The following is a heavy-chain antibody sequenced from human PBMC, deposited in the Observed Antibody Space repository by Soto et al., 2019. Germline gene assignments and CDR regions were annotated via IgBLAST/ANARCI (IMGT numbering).Heavy chain of an antibody. CDR2: INPNSGGT. Sequence: QVQLVQSGAEVKKPGASVKVSCMASGYTFTGYYMHWVRQAPGQGLEWMGWINPNSGGTNYAQKFQGRVTMTRDTSISTAYMELSRLRSDDTAVYYCARATAEQWLVRWYYYGMDVWGQGTTVTVSS. D-gene: IGHD6-19*01. CDR1: GYTFTGYY. CDR3: ARATAEQWLVRWYYYGMDV. V-gene: IGHV1-2*02. J-gene: IGHJ6*02.